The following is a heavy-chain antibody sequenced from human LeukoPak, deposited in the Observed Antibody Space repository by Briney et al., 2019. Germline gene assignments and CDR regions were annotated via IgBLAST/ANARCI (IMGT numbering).Heavy chain of an antibody. J-gene: IGHJ4*02. V-gene: IGHV1-58*01. CDR2: IVVGSGNT. CDR1: GFTFTNSA. Sequence: VASVKVSCXASGFTFTNSALQWVRQALGQRLEWIGWIVVGSGNTNYAQKFQERVTITRDMSTSTAYMELSSLRSEDTAVYYCAASYYFDSSGPGYWGQGTLVTVSS. CDR3: AASYYFDSSGPGY. D-gene: IGHD3-22*01.